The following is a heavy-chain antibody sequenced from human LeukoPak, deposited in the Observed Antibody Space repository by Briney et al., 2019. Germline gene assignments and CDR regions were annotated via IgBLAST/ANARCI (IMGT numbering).Heavy chain of an antibody. CDR1: GYTFTSYD. J-gene: IGHJ3*02. D-gene: IGHD2-2*01. CDR2: ISAYNGNT. V-gene: IGHV1-18*01. CDR3: ARTARPYCSSTSCYEDAFDI. Sequence: ASVKVSCKASGYTFTSYDVNWVRQAPGQGLEWMGWISAYNGNTNYAQKLQGRVTMTTDTSTSTAYMELRSLRSDDTAVYYCARTARPYCSSTSCYEDAFDIWGQGTMVTVSS.